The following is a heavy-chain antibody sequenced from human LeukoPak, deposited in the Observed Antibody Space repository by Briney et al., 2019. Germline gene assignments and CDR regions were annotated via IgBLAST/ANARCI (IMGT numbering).Heavy chain of an antibody. CDR1: GGTFSSYA. CDR2: IIPILGIA. D-gene: IGHD3-10*01. Sequence: ASVKVSCKASGGTFSSYAISWVRQAPGQGLEWMGRIIPILGIANYAQKFQGRVTITADKSTSTAYMELSSLRPEDTAVYYCARVYGSAGIDAFDIWGQGTMVTVSS. V-gene: IGHV1-69*04. J-gene: IGHJ3*02. CDR3: ARVYGSAGIDAFDI.